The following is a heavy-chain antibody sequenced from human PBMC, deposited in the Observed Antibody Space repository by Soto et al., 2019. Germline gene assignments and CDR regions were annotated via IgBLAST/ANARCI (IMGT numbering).Heavy chain of an antibody. J-gene: IGHJ5*02. CDR3: ARDGRKLLWFGESYSNWFDP. V-gene: IGHV3-21*01. CDR2: ISSSSSYI. CDR1: GFTFSSYS. Sequence: PGGSLRLSCAASGFTFSSYSMNWVRQAPGKGLEWVSSISSSSSYIYYADSVKGRFTISRDNAKNSLYLQMNSLRAEDTAVYYCARDGRKLLWFGESYSNWFDPWGQGTLVTVSS. D-gene: IGHD3-10*01.